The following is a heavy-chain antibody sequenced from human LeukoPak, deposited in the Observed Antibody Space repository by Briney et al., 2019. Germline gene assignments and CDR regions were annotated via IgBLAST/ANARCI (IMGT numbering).Heavy chain of an antibody. Sequence: ASVKVSCKASGYTFTNYYMHWVRQAPGQGLEWMGLIHPNDGDTKYAQEFQDRVTTTRDTSTSTVYMELSSLRSEDTAVYYCATYTQSGAQGVNDYWGQGTLVTVSS. J-gene: IGHJ4*02. CDR1: GYTFTNYY. CDR3: ATYTQSGAQGVNDY. D-gene: IGHD3-10*01. CDR2: IHPNDGDT. V-gene: IGHV1-46*01.